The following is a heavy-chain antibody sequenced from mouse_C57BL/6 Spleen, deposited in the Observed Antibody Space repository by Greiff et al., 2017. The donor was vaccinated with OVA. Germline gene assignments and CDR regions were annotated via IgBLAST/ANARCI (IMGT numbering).Heavy chain of an antibody. V-gene: IGHV1-82*01. J-gene: IGHJ1*03. CDR1: GYAFSSSW. D-gene: IGHD1-1*01. CDR2: IYPGDGDT. Sequence: QVQLQQSGPELVKPGASVKISCKASGYAFSSSWVNWVKQRPGKGLEWIGRIYPGDGDTNYNGKFKGKATLTADKSSSTAYMQLSSLTSEDSAVYFCAREYYGSSYWYFDVWGTGTTVTVSS. CDR3: AREYYGSSYWYFDV.